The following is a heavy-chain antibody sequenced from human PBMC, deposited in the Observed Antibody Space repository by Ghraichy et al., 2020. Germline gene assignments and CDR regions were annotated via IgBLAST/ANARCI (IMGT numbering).Heavy chain of an antibody. Sequence: GGSLRLSCAASGFTFSSYSMNWVRQAPGKGLEWVSSISSSSSYIYYADSVKGRFTISRDNAKNSLYLQMNSLRAEDTAVYYCARVQYSSSWYGTSHYGMDVWGQGTTVTVSS. J-gene: IGHJ6*02. V-gene: IGHV3-21*01. CDR3: ARVQYSSSWYGTSHYGMDV. CDR1: GFTFSSYS. CDR2: ISSSSSYI. D-gene: IGHD6-13*01.